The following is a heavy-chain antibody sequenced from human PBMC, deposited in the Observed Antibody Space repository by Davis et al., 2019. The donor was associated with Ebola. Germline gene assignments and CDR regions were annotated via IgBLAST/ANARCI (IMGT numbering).Heavy chain of an antibody. CDR3: ARDLYLGYCSGGSCLPAVAFDI. V-gene: IGHV4-59*01. J-gene: IGHJ3*02. D-gene: IGHD2-15*01. CDR1: GGSISSYY. Sequence: PSETLSFTCTVSGGSISSYYWSWIRQPPGKGLEWIGYIYYSGSTNYNPSLKSRVTISVDTSKNQFSLKLSSVTAADTAVYYCARDLYLGYCSGGSCLPAVAFDIWGQGTMVTVSS. CDR2: IYYSGST.